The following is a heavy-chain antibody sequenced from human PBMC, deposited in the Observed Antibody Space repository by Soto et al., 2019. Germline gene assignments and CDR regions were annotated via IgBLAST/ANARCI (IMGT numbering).Heavy chain of an antibody. Sequence: QVQLVESGGGVVQPGRSLRLSCAASGFTFSSYGMHWVRQAPGKGLEWVVVIWYDGSNKDYADSVKGRFTISRDNSKDTLYLHMNSLRAEDTAVYYCAREFHYSGGSCLYYYYGMHLWGQGTTVTVSS. CDR2: IWYDGSNK. J-gene: IGHJ6*02. CDR1: GFTFSSYG. V-gene: IGHV3-33*01. D-gene: IGHD2-15*01. CDR3: AREFHYSGGSCLYYYYGMHL.